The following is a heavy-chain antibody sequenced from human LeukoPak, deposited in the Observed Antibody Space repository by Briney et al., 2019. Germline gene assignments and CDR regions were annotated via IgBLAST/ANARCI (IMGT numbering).Heavy chain of an antibody. Sequence: SETLSLTCTVSGGSVSSGSYYWSWFRQPPGKGLEWIGYIYYSGSTNYNPSLKSRVTISVDTSKNQFSLKLSSVTAADTAVYYCARGVLVVGATTDFDYWGQGTLVTVSS. V-gene: IGHV4-61*01. J-gene: IGHJ4*02. CDR1: GGSVSSGSYY. D-gene: IGHD1-26*01. CDR3: ARGVLVVGATTDFDY. CDR2: IYYSGST.